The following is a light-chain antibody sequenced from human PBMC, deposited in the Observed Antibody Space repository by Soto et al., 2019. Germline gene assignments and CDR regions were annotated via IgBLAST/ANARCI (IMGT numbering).Light chain of an antibody. J-gene: IGKJ1*01. CDR3: KQYETYLKT. V-gene: IGKV1-5*01. Sequence: DIQMTQSPSTLSAFVGDRVTITCRASQSINKWLAWYQQKPGKAPKILIYDAYTLESGVQSRFSGSGSGTEFTLTIRRVQPEDFATYYCKQYETYLKTFGQGTKVDIK. CDR1: QSINKW. CDR2: DAY.